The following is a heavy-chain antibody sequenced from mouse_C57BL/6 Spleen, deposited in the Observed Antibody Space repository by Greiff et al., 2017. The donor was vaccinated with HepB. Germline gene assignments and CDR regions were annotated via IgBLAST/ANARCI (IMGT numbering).Heavy chain of an antibody. Sequence: EVKLVESGGGLVKPGGSLKLSCAASGFTFSDYGMHWVRQAPEKGLEWVAYISSGSSTIYYADTVKGRFTISRDNAKNTLFLKMTSLRSEDTAMYYCASIYPFAYWGQGTLVTVSA. CDR3: ASIYPFAY. CDR1: GFTFSDYG. J-gene: IGHJ3*01. V-gene: IGHV5-17*01. CDR2: ISSGSSTI. D-gene: IGHD2-1*01.